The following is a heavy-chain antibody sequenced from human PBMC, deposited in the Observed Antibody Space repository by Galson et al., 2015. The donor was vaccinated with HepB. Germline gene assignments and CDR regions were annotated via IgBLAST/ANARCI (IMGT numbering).Heavy chain of an antibody. Sequence: SLRLSCAASGFTFGSYWIHWVRQAPGKGLERVGNINLAGSTNFYVDSVKGRFTIYRDNAKNSVYLQMSSLRADDTAVYYCGVKDSGYWGQGTLVTVSS. CDR2: INLAGSTN. V-gene: IGHV3-7*01. CDR1: GFTFGSYW. D-gene: IGHD3-10*01. J-gene: IGHJ4*02. CDR3: GVKDSGY.